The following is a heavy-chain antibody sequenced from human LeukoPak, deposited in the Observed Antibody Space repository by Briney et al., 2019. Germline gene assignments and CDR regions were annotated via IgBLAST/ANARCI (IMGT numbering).Heavy chain of an antibody. CDR2: TGTTGDT. Sequence: GGSLRLSCAASGFTFRTHDMHWVRQATGKGLEWVSGTGTTGDTYYPGSVKGRFTISRDNAKNSLYLQMNSLRAEDTAVYYCARAGFGVVIKEDYWGQGTLVTVSS. CDR1: GFTFRTHD. J-gene: IGHJ4*02. CDR3: ARAGFGVVIKEDY. V-gene: IGHV3-13*01. D-gene: IGHD3-3*01.